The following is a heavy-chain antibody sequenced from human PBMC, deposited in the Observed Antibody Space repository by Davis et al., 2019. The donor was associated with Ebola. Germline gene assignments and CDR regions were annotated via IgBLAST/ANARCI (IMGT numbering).Heavy chain of an antibody. D-gene: IGHD2-2*01. V-gene: IGHV1-3*01. CDR1: GYTFSNYA. CDR3: ARGSENYCIGTTCYLSEADF. J-gene: IGHJ4*02. Sequence: ASVKVSCKTSGYTFSNYAIHWVRQAPGQWLEWMGWINAGNGNTKYSQKFQGRVSLTTDTTSTAYMELWSLTSDDTAVYYCARGSENYCIGTTCYLSEADFWGQGTQVTVS. CDR2: INAGNGNT.